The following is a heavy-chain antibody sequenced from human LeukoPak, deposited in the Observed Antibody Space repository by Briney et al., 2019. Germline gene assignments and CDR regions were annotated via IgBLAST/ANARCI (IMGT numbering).Heavy chain of an antibody. V-gene: IGHV1-18*01. J-gene: IGHJ4*02. CDR3: ARALVDGYKELGY. CDR1: GYTFTTYG. CDR2: ISAYNGNT. Sequence: ASVKVSCKASGYTFTTYGITWVPQAPGQGLELTGWISAYNGNTNYAQKFQGRVAMTTDTSTSTAYMELRSLRFDDTAVYYCARALVDGYKELGYWGQGTLVTVSS. D-gene: IGHD5-24*01.